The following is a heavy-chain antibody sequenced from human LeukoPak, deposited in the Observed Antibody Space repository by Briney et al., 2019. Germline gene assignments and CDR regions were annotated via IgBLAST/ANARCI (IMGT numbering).Heavy chain of an antibody. D-gene: IGHD4-17*01. J-gene: IGHJ4*02. CDR1: GGSFSGYY. CDR2: INHSGST. Sequence: SETPSLTCAVYGGSFSGYYWSWIRQPPGKGLEWIGEINHSGSTNYNPSLKSRVTISVDTSKNQFSLKLSSVTAADTAVYYCARGLPNVTTVTYFDYWGQGTLVTVSS. V-gene: IGHV4-34*01. CDR3: ARGLPNVTTVTYFDY.